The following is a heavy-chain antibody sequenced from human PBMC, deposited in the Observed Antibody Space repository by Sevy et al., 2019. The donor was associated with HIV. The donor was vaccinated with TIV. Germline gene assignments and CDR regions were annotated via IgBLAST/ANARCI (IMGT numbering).Heavy chain of an antibody. CDR3: ASERYGSGSPSDY. CDR2: INHSGST. V-gene: IGHV4-34*01. J-gene: IGHJ4*02. CDR1: GGSFSGYY. D-gene: IGHD3-10*01. Sequence: SETLSLTCAVYGGSFSGYYWSWIRQPPGKGLEWIGEINHSGSTNYNPSLKSRVTISVDTSKNQFSLKLSSVTAADTAVYYCASERYGSGSPSDYWGQGTLVTVSS.